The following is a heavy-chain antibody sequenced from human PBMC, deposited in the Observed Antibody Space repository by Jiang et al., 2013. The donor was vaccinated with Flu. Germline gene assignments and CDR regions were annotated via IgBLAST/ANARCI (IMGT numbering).Heavy chain of an antibody. CDR2: INHSGST. J-gene: IGHJ4*02. CDR3: ARLIGGHRGKGDY. V-gene: IGHV4-34*01. D-gene: IGHD3-10*01. Sequence: VLLKPSETLSLTCAVYGGSFSGYYWSWIRQPPGKGLEWIGEINHSGSTNYNPSLKSRVTISVDTSKNQFSLKLSSVTAADTAVYYCARLIGGHRGKGDYWGQGTLVTVSS. CDR1: GGSFSGYY.